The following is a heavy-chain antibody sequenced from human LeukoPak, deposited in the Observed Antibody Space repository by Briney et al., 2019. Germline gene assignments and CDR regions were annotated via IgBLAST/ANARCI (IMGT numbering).Heavy chain of an antibody. CDR3: ARDSQYYYDSSGYYKEGADAFGI. CDR2: ISSSSSYI. D-gene: IGHD3-22*01. Sequence: GGSLRLSCAASGFTFSSYSMNWVRQAPGKGLEWVSSISSSSSYIYYADSVKGRFTISRDNAKNSLYLQMNSLRAEDTAVYYCARDSQYYYDSSGYYKEGADAFGIWGQGTMVTVSS. J-gene: IGHJ3*02. V-gene: IGHV3-21*01. CDR1: GFTFSSYS.